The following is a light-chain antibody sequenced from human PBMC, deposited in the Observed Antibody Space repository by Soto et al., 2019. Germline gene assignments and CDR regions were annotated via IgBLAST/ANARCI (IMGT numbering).Light chain of an antibody. V-gene: IGKV3-20*01. CDR2: GAS. CDR3: QQYNSSPFT. CDR1: QRMSNSF. J-gene: IGKJ2*01. Sequence: EMLLTQSPDTLSLSLGERVTLSCRASQRMSNSFFAWLQQKPGLATRLLIHGASTRASGVPYRFTGGGSGTEFVLTISRMQPEDFAVYYCQQYNSSPFTFGQGTKVQIK.